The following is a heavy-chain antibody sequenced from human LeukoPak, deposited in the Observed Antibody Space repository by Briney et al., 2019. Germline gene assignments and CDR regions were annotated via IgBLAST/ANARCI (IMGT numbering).Heavy chain of an antibody. CDR3: ARLGAGPTYYDFWSGYSSFYFDY. CDR2: IHYSGNT. D-gene: IGHD3-3*01. CDR1: GGSTSSSNYY. Sequence: SETLSLTCTVSGGSTSSSNYYWGWIRQPPGKGLEWIGGIHYSGNTYYNPSLKSRVTISVDTSKNQFSLKLSSVIAADTAVYYCARLGAGPTYYDFWSGYSSFYFDYWGQGTLVTVSS. V-gene: IGHV4-39*01. J-gene: IGHJ4*02.